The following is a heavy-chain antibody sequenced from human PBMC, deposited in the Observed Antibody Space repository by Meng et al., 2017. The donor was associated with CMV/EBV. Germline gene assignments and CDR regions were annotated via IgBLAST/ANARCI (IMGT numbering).Heavy chain of an antibody. CDR3: ARSLTGTGYFLDY. Sequence: GESLKISCATSGFTFNIYAITWVRQAPGKGLEWVSSISGNSGSTYYADSVKGRFTISRDNSKNTLYLQMNSLRAEDTAVYYCARSLTGTGYFLDYWGQGTLVTVSS. V-gene: IGHV3-23*01. J-gene: IGHJ4*02. CDR2: ISGNSGST. CDR1: GFTFNIYA. D-gene: IGHD1/OR15-1a*01.